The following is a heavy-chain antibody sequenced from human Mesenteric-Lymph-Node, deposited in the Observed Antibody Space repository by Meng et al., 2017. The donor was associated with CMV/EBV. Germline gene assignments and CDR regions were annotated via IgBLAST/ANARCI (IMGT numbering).Heavy chain of an antibody. CDR3: ARYSPPLYYYDSSGFQGVDY. J-gene: IGHJ4*02. CDR1: GGSVSSGSYY. Sequence: SETLSLTCTVSGGSVSSGSYYWSWIRQPPGKGLEWIGYIYYSGSTNYNPSLKSRVTISVDTSKNQFSLKLSSVTAADTAVYYCARYSPPLYYYDSSGFQGVDYWGQGTLVTVSS. D-gene: IGHD3-22*01. CDR2: IYYSGST. V-gene: IGHV4-61*01.